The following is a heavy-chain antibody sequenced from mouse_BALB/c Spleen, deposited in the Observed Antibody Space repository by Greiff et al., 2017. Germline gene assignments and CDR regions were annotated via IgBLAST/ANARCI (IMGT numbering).Heavy chain of an antibody. V-gene: IGHV1-69*02. CDR2: IYPSDSYT. Sequence: QVQLQQPGAELVRPGASVKLSCKASGYTFTSYWINWVKQRPGQGLEWIGNIYPSDSYTNYNQKFKDKATLTVDKSSSTAYMQLSSPTSEDSAVYYCTRADYRYEGFDYWGQGTTLTVSS. J-gene: IGHJ2*01. CDR3: TRADYRYEGFDY. D-gene: IGHD2-14*01. CDR1: GYTFTSYW.